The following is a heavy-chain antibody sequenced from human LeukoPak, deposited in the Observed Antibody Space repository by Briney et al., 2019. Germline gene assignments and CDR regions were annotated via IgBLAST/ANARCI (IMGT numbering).Heavy chain of an antibody. V-gene: IGHV4-4*07. CDR2: IYTSGST. CDR1: GGSISSYY. CDR3: ARADRRGNSYGYLARVRWFDP. J-gene: IGHJ5*02. Sequence: PSETLSLTCTVSGGSISSYYWSWIRQPAGKGLEWIGRIYTSGSTNYNPSLKSRVTISVDTSKNQFSLKLSSVTAADTAVYYCARADRRGNSYGYLARVRWFDPWGQGTLVTVSS. D-gene: IGHD5-18*01.